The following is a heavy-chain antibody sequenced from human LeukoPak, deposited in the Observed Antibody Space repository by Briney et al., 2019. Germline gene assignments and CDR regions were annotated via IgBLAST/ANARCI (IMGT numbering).Heavy chain of an antibody. V-gene: IGHV4-34*01. CDR1: GGSFSGYY. CDR2: INHSGST. Sequence: PSETLSLTCAVYGGSFSGYYWSWIRQPPGKGLEWIGEINHSGSTNYNPSPKSRVTISVDTSKNQFSLKLSSVTAADTAVYYCASTKKEWLRFLSYWGQGTLVTVSS. J-gene: IGHJ4*02. CDR3: ASTKKEWLRFLSY. D-gene: IGHD5-12*01.